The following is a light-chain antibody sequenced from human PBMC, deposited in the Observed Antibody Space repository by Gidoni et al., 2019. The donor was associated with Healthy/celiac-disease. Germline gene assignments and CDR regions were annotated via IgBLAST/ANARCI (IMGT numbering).Light chain of an antibody. Sequence: AIRMTQSPSSIPASTGDRVTITGRANQNISSYLGWYRQKPGKAPNILIYAASTLQSGVPSRFSGSRSGTDFTLTISCLQSEDFATYYCQQYYTYPLTFGGGTKVEIK. V-gene: IGKV1-8*01. CDR2: AAS. J-gene: IGKJ4*01. CDR1: QNISSY. CDR3: QQYYTYPLT.